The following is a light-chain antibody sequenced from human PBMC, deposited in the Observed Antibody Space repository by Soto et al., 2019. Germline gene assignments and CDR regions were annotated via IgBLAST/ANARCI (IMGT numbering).Light chain of an antibody. CDR1: SSNIGAGYD. V-gene: IGLV1-40*01. J-gene: IGLJ1*01. CDR3: SSYTSSSTYV. CDR2: GNS. Sequence: QSALTQPPSVSGVPGQRVTISCTGSSSNIGAGYDVHWYQHLPGTAPKLLIYGNSNRPSGVPDRFSGSKSDTSASLAITGLQAEDEADYYCSSYTSSSTYVFGTGTKVTVL.